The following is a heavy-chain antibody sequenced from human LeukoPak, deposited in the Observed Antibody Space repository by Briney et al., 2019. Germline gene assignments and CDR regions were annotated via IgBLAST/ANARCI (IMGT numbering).Heavy chain of an antibody. V-gene: IGHV3-7*04. D-gene: IGHD3-10*01. J-gene: IGHJ4*02. Sequence: PGGSLRLSWAASGFTFSSYWMSWVRQAPGKGLEWVANIKQDESEKHYVDSVKGRFTISRDNAKNSLYPQMNILRADDTAAYYCAKAGRSDSLVDCWGQGSLVTVSS. CDR3: AKAGRSDSLVDC. CDR1: GFTFSSYW. CDR2: IKQDESEK.